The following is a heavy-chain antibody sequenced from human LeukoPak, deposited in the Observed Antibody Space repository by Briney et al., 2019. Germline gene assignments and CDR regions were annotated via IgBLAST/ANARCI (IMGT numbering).Heavy chain of an antibody. Sequence: SETLSLTCTVSGGSISSYYWSWIRQPPGKGLEWIGYIYTSGSTNYNPSLKSRVTISVDTFKNQFSLKLSSVTAADTAVYYCARLTSTPMGYDFWSGSHDYYYMDVWGKGTTVTVSS. CDR1: GGSISSYY. V-gene: IGHV4-4*09. D-gene: IGHD3-3*01. CDR2: IYTSGST. J-gene: IGHJ6*03. CDR3: ARLTSTPMGYDFWSGSHDYYYMDV.